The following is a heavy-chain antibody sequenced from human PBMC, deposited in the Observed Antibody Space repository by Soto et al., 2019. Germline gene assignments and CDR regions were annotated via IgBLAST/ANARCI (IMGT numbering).Heavy chain of an antibody. V-gene: IGHV3-23*01. D-gene: IGHD6-6*01. CDR2: ISGSGGST. J-gene: IGHJ4*02. CDR3: AKSVGGSSSSPGLVDY. Sequence: PGGSLRLSCAASGFTFSSYAMSWVRQAPGKGLEWVSAISGSGGSTYYADSVKGRFTISRDNSKNTLYLQTNSLRAEDTAVYYCAKSVGGSSSSPGLVDYWGQGTLVTVSS. CDR1: GFTFSSYA.